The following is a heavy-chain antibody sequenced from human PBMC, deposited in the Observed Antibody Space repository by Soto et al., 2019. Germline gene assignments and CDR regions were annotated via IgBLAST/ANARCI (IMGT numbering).Heavy chain of an antibody. D-gene: IGHD3-16*01. CDR3: AHKGGGHRILYY. CDR2: IYWDDAK. CDR1: GFSLSASGVG. V-gene: IGHV2-5*02. Sequence: SGPTLVNPTQTLTLTCTFSGFSLSASGVGVGWIRQPPGKALEWLAIIYWDDAKHYSPSLKSSLTITKDTSKNQVVLTMTNMDPWDTTTIYLAHKGGGHRILYYWGQGTLVPVSS. J-gene: IGHJ4*02.